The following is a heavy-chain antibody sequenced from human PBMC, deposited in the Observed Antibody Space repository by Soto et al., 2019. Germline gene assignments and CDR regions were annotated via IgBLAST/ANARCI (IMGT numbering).Heavy chain of an antibody. CDR3: ARIRDYSSSWYRPSYYYGMDV. CDR2: IDWDDDK. J-gene: IGHJ6*02. V-gene: IGHV2-70*01. CDR1: GFSLSTSGMC. D-gene: IGHD6-13*01. Sequence: ASGPTLVNPTQTLTLTCTFSGFSLSTSGMCVSWIRQPPGKALEWLALIDWDDDKYYSTSLKTRLTISKDTSKNQVVLTMTNMDPVDTATYYCARIRDYSSSWYRPSYYYGMDVWGQGTTVTVSS.